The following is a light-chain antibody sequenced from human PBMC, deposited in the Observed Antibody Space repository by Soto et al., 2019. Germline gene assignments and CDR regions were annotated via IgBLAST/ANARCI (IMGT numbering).Light chain of an antibody. V-gene: IGLV1-47*02. J-gene: IGLJ1*01. CDR1: SSNIGRNY. Sequence: QTVVSQPPSASGTPGQRATISCSGSSSNIGRNYIYWYQQLPGTAPKLLIYGNTQRPSGVPDRFSGSKSGTSVSLAISGLRSEDEADYYCAAWDDSLRGYVFGTGTKLTV. CDR2: GNT. CDR3: AAWDDSLRGYV.